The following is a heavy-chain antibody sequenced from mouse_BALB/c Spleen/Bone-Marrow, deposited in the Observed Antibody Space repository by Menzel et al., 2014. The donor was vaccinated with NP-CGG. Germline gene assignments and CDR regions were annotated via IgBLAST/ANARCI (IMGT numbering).Heavy chain of an antibody. D-gene: IGHD1-1*01. CDR3: ARSGIVYYYGSSSYAMDY. V-gene: IGHV5-17*02. Sequence: EVKLVESGGGLVQPGGSRKLSCAASGFTFSSFGMHWVRQAPEKGLEWVAYISSGSSTIYYADTVKGRFTISRDNPKHTLFLQMTSLRSEDTAMYYCARSGIVYYYGSSSYAMDYWGQGTSVTVSS. J-gene: IGHJ4*01. CDR1: GFTFSSFG. CDR2: ISSGSSTI.